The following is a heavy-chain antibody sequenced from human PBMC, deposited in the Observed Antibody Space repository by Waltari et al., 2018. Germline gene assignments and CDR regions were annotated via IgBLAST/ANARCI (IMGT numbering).Heavy chain of an antibody. CDR1: GGTFSSYA. Sequence: QVQLVQSGAEVKKPGSSVKVSCKASGGTFSSYAISWVRQAPGQGLEWMGGIIPIFGTANDAQKFQGSVTITADESTSTAYMELSSLRSEDTAVYYCARVGGKNNYDFWSGYYDYWGQGTLVTVSS. CDR3: ARVGGKNNYDFWSGYYDY. V-gene: IGHV1-69*01. D-gene: IGHD3-3*01. CDR2: IIPIFGTA. J-gene: IGHJ4*02.